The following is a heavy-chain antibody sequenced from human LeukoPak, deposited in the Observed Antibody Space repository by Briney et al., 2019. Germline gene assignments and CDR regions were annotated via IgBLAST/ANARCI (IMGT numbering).Heavy chain of an antibody. CDR1: GFSFSTSG. D-gene: IGHD3-9*01. CDR3: GPLTGGY. J-gene: IGHJ4*02. V-gene: IGHV3-30*02. Sequence: PGGSLRLSCAASGFSFSTSGMHWVRQAPGKGLEWVAFIRYDDSDKYYADSVRGRFTISRDNSKNTLYLQMHSLRPEDTAVYYCGPLTGGYWGQGARVTVSS. CDR2: IRYDDSDK.